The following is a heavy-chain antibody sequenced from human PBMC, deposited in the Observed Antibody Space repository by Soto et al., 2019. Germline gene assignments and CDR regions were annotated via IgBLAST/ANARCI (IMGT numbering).Heavy chain of an antibody. CDR3: AIGGQDVWSGTFDV. Sequence: SETLSLTWTVSGGSISTYYCNWIRQPAGKGLEWIGRIDTSGSTNYNPSLKSRVTMSVDTSENQFSLKLSSVTAADTAVYYCAIGGQDVWSGTFDVWGQGSLVTVSS. J-gene: IGHJ4*02. CDR1: GGSISTYY. CDR2: IDTSGST. D-gene: IGHD3-3*01. V-gene: IGHV4-4*07.